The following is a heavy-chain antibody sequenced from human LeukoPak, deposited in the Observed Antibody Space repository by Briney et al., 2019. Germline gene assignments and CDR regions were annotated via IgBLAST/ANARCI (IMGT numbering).Heavy chain of an antibody. J-gene: IGHJ4*02. D-gene: IGHD1-26*01. CDR1: RYTLTELS. CDR2: FDPEDGET. Sequence: ASVKVSCKVSRYTLTELSMHWVRQAPGKGLEWMGGFDPEDGETIYAQKFQGRVTMTEDTSTDTAYMELSSLRSEDTAVYYCATKAQPDNSGSYYFDYWGQGTLVTVSS. CDR3: ATKAQPDNSGSYYFDY. V-gene: IGHV1-24*01.